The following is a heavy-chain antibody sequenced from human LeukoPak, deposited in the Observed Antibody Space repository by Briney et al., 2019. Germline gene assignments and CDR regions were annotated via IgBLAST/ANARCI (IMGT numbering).Heavy chain of an antibody. Sequence: PGGSLRLSCAASGFTFSSSWMTWVRQAPGKGLEWVASIREDGSEKTSVDSVKGRFTISRDNAKNSLYLQMDSLRAEDTAVYYCASFDDKGYWGQGTLVTVSS. D-gene: IGHD3-22*01. CDR3: ASFDDKGY. J-gene: IGHJ4*02. V-gene: IGHV3-7*01. CDR2: IREDGSEK. CDR1: GFTFSSSW.